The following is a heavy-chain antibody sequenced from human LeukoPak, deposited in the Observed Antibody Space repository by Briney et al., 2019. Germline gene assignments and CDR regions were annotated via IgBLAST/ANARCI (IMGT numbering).Heavy chain of an antibody. CDR2: ISAYNGNT. CDR1: GYTFTSYG. Sequence: ASVKVSCKASGYTFTSYGISWVRQAPGQGLEWMGWISAYNGNTNYAQKLQGRVTITTDTSTSTAYMELRSLRSDDTAVYYCAREGIFGSWYPGDFDYWGQGTLVTVSS. D-gene: IGHD6-13*01. J-gene: IGHJ4*02. V-gene: IGHV1-18*01. CDR3: AREGIFGSWYPGDFDY.